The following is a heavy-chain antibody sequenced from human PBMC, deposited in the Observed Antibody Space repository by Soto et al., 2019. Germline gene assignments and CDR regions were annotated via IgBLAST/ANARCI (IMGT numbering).Heavy chain of an antibody. Sequence: EVQLLESGGGLVHPGGSLRLSCAASGFTFSNYAMSWVRQAPGKGLEWVSAIDGSGDNTHYADSVKGRFTFSRDNSKNTLYLQMNSLRAEDTAVKYCAKQVTGWYDDAFDIWGQGTMVTVSS. D-gene: IGHD6-19*01. CDR2: IDGSGDNT. J-gene: IGHJ3*02. CDR1: GFTFSNYA. CDR3: AKQVTGWYDDAFDI. V-gene: IGHV3-23*01.